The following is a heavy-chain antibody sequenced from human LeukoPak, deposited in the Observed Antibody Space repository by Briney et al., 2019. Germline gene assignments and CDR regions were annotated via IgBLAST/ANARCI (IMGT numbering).Heavy chain of an antibody. CDR1: GYRFMNYW. CDR2: IYPSDSDT. J-gene: IGHJ4*02. CDR3: ARHFYGDYLFDY. Sequence: GESLKISCQGSGYRFMNYWIGWVRQMPGKGLEWMGIIYPSDSDTRYSPSFQGQVTISADKSISTVYLQWSNLKASDTAMYYCARHFYGDYLFDYWGQGTLVTVSS. V-gene: IGHV5-51*01. D-gene: IGHD4-17*01.